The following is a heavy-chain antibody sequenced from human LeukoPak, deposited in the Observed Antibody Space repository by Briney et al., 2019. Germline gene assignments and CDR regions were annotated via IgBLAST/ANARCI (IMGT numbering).Heavy chain of an antibody. CDR2: INPNSGDT. CDR3: ARAPRFAVAYEDAFDI. CDR1: GYIFTGYY. V-gene: IGHV1-2*02. D-gene: IGHD2-21*01. J-gene: IGHJ3*02. Sequence: ASVKVSCKASGYIFTGYYMHWVRQAPGQGLEWMGWINPNSGDTNYAQKFQGRVTMTRDMSTSTVYMELSSLRSEDTAVYYCARAPRFAVAYEDAFDIWGQGTMVTVSS.